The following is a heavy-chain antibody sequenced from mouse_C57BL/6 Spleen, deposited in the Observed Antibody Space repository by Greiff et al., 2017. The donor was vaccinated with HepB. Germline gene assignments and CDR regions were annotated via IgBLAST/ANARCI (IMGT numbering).Heavy chain of an antibody. V-gene: IGHV3-6*01. D-gene: IGHD4-1*01. Sequence: DVQLQESGPGLVKPSQSLSLTCSVTGYSITSGYYWNWIRQFPGNKLEWMGYISYDGSNNYNPSLKNRISITRDTSKNQFFLKLNSVTTEDTATYYCARGGLDWDGDYWGQGTTLTVSS. CDR2: ISYDGSN. J-gene: IGHJ2*01. CDR3: ARGGLDWDGDY. CDR1: GYSITSGYY.